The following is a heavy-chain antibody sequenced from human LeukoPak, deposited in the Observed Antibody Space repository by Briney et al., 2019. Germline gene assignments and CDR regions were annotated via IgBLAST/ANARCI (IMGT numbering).Heavy chain of an antibody. J-gene: IGHJ4*02. D-gene: IGHD2-2*01. Sequence: GGSLRLSCAASGFSFANYAMSWVRQAPGKGPEWVSALTPAGTTFYADIVKGRFSVSRDNSKHTLSLQMNSLRAEDTDVYYCVKESPYPEGSTARIYYFDNWGQGTLVTVSS. V-gene: IGHV3-23*01. CDR1: GFSFANYA. CDR3: VKESPYPEGSTARIYYFDN. CDR2: LTPAGTT.